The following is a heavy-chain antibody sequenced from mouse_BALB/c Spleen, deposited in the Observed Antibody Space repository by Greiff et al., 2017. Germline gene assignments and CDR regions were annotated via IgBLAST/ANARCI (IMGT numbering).Heavy chain of an antibody. CDR1: GYSITSGYY. CDR3: ARGGLRGDVTWFAY. CDR2: ISYDGSN. Sequence: ESGPGLVKPSQSLSLTCSVTGYSITSGYYWNWIRQFPGNKLEWMGYISYDGSNIYNPSLKNRISITRDTSKNQFFLKLNSVTTEDTATYYCARGGLRGDVTWFAYWGQGTLVTVSA. D-gene: IGHD3-2*02. J-gene: IGHJ3*01. V-gene: IGHV3-6*02.